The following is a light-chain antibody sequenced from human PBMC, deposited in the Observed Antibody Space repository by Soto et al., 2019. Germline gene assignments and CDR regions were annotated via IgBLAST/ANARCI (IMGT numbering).Light chain of an antibody. V-gene: IGKV1-5*03. CDR3: QQYNSYSPET. J-gene: IGKJ1*01. CDR1: QTISSW. Sequence: DIQMTQSPSTLSGSVGDRVTITCRASQTISSWLAWYQQKPGKAPKLLIYKASTLKSGVPSRFSGSGSGTEFTLTTSSLQPDDFATYYCQQYNSYSPETFGQGTKVDIK. CDR2: KAS.